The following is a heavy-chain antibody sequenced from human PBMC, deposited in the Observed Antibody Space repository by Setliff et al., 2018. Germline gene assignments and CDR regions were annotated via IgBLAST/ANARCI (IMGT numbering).Heavy chain of an antibody. CDR1: GYTFTTYA. Sequence: ASVKVSCKTSGYTFTTYAISWMRQAPGQGLEWMGWINTNTGNPSYAQGFTGRFVFSLDTSVTTAYLQISSLKAEDTAVYYCARASRFGTTVYRGYYYMDVWGKGTTVTVS. V-gene: IGHV7-4-1*02. J-gene: IGHJ6*03. D-gene: IGHD4-4*01. CDR2: INTNTGNP. CDR3: ARASRFGTTVYRGYYYMDV.